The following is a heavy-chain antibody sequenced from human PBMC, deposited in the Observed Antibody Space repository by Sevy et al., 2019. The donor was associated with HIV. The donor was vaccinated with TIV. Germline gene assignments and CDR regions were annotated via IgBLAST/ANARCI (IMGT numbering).Heavy chain of an antibody. Sequence: GGSLRLSCAASNLTFEDYAMHWVRRAPGKGLEWVSGISWNGADIGFAASVMGRFTISRDNAKSSVYLQINSLTPEDTGVYYCAKGQQLITQSGSYFYYGMNVWGQGTTVTVSS. CDR2: ISWNGADI. J-gene: IGHJ6*02. CDR3: AKGQQLITQSGSYFYYGMNV. V-gene: IGHV3-9*01. CDR1: NLTFEDYA. D-gene: IGHD6-13*01.